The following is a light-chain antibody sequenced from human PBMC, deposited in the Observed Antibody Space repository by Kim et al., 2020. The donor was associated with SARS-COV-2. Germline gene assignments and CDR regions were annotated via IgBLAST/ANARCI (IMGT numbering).Light chain of an antibody. CDR2: GVS. CDR3: QQYDKMWT. CDR1: QAITNS. Sequence: SASVGDRVAITCRESQAITNSLAWYQQKPGKAPKLLVSGVSRLQSGVPLRFSGSGSGTEYTLTISSLQPEDSAIYHCQQYDKMWTFGQGTRVDIK. V-gene: IGKV1-NL1*01. J-gene: IGKJ1*01.